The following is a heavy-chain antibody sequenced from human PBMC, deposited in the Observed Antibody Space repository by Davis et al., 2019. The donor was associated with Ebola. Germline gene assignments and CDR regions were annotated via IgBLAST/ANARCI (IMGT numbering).Heavy chain of an antibody. Sequence: ASVKVSCKASGYTFTSYAMHWVRQAPGQRLEWMGWIDAGNGNTKYSQEFQVRVTITRDTSASTAYMELSSLRSDDTAVYYCARNTPDSGYYYYYMDVWGTGTTVTVSS. D-gene: IGHD2-15*01. V-gene: IGHV1-3*01. CDR3: ARNTPDSGYYYYYMDV. J-gene: IGHJ6*03. CDR1: GYTFTSYA. CDR2: IDAGNGNT.